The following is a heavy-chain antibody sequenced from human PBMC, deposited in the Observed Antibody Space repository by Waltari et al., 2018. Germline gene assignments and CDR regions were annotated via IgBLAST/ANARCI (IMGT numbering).Heavy chain of an antibody. CDR2: IWYDGSNK. V-gene: IGHV3-33*01. Sequence: QVQLVESGGGVVQSGRSLSLSWLGSGFTFTHLAMNWVRQAPGKGLEWVAVIWYDGSNKNYVDSVKGRFTISRDNSKNTMYLEMNRLRAEDTAVYFCARGDGGSGLGASDIWGQGTMVTVSS. CDR3: ARGDGGSGLGASDI. J-gene: IGHJ3*02. D-gene: IGHD3-3*01. CDR1: GFTFTHLA.